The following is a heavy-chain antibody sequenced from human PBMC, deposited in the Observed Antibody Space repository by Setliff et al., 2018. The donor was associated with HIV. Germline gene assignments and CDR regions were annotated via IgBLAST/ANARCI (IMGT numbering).Heavy chain of an antibody. V-gene: IGHV4-59*11. Sequence: SETLSLTCTVSGYSISSHYWSWIRQPPGKELEWIGYIFSSGSTTYNPSLKSRVTISIDTSKNQFSLKLSSVTAADTAVYYCARGGGYDRSGYYPFDYWGQGTPVTV. CDR1: GYSISSHY. D-gene: IGHD3-22*01. J-gene: IGHJ4*02. CDR2: IFSSGST. CDR3: ARGGGYDRSGYYPFDY.